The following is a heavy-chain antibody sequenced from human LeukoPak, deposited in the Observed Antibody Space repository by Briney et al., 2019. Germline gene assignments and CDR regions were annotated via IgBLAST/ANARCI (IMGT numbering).Heavy chain of an antibody. CDR3: ARDLRRGSSSWYVSGGDY. Sequence: ASVKVSCKASGYTFTSYGISCVRQAPGKGLEWVGWVTAYNDNTYYAQKLQGRVTMNTDTSTSTAYMELRRLRSDDTAVYYCARDLRRGSSSWYVSGGDYWGQGTLVTVSS. V-gene: IGHV1-18*01. D-gene: IGHD6-13*01. CDR2: VTAYNDNT. J-gene: IGHJ4*02. CDR1: GYTFTSYG.